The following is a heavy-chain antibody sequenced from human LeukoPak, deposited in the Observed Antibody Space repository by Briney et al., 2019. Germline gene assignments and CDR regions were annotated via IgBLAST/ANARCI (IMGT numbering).Heavy chain of an antibody. D-gene: IGHD3-16*01. V-gene: IGHV4-39*07. CDR3: ARETSQKGAHYMDV. J-gene: IGHJ6*03. CDR1: GDSISRSSDY. Sequence: SETLSLTCTVSGDSISRSSDYWGWIRQPPGKGPEWIGSVYYIGSTFYNPSLKSRLTISIDTSKNQFSLKLRSVTAADTAVYYCARETSQKGAHYMDVWGKGTTVTISS. CDR2: VYYIGST.